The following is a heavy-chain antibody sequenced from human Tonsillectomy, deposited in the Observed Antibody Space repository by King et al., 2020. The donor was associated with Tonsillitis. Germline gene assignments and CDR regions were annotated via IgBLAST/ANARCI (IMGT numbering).Heavy chain of an antibody. CDR2: VYHSGNT. V-gene: IGHV4-38-2*01. J-gene: IGHJ4*02. CDR3: AKSPYDYLLGSHRPETYYFDS. Sequence: QLQESGPRLVKPSETLSLSCSVSRYSITSGYSWGWIRQPPGKALEWIATVYHSGNTYYNPSLNSRVSISVDTSKNQFSLNLTAVTVADTAIYYCAKSPYDYLLGSHRPETYYFDSWGQGTLVTVSA. CDR1: RYSITSGYS. D-gene: IGHD3-16*02.